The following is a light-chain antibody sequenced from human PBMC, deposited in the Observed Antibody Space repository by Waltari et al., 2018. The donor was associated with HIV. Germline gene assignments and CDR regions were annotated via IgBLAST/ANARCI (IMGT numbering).Light chain of an antibody. CDR2: GAS. J-gene: IGKJ5*01. CDR1: QSVSSTY. CDR3: QQYSTSPFT. V-gene: IGKV3-20*01. Sequence: ENVLTQSPGALSLSPGERATISRRASQSVSSTYMAWYQQGPGQAPRLLIYGASSRATGIPDRFLGSGSGTDFTLTINRLEPEDFAVYYCQQYSTSPFTLGQGTRLEIK.